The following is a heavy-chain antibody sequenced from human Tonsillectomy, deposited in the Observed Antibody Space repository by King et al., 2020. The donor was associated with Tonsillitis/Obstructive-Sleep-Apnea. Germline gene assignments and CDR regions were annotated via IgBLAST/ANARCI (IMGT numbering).Heavy chain of an antibody. CDR1: GYNFSSYW. Sequence: QLVQSGAEVKKPGESLKISCKGSGYNFSSYWIGWVRQMPGKGLEWMGITYPDDSDTKYSPSFQGQVTISADKSISTAYLQWRSLKASDTAIYYCARRGQVGRGNWFDPWGQGTLVTVSS. V-gene: IGHV5-51*03. D-gene: IGHD3-10*01. CDR2: TYPDDSDT. CDR3: ARRGQVGRGNWFDP. J-gene: IGHJ5*02.